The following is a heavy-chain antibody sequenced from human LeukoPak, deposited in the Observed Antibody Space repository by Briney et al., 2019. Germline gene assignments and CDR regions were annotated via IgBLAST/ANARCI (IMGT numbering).Heavy chain of an antibody. CDR1: GFTFISYD. CDR2: ISYDGNDK. V-gene: IGHV3-30*18. CDR3: AKENHASSGYSYGYSY. J-gene: IGHJ4*02. Sequence: GGSLRLSCAASGFTFISYDMHWVRQAPGKGLEWVAIISYDGNDKYYADSMKGRFTISRDNSKNTLYLQMNSLGAEDTAVYYCAKENHASSGYSYGYSYWGQGTLVTVSS. D-gene: IGHD5-18*01.